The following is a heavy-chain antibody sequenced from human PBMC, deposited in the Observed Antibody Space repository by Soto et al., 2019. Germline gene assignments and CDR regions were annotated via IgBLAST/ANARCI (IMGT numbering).Heavy chain of an antibody. Sequence: GGSLRLSCAASGFTFSSSWMHWVRQAPGKGLVWVSRINSDGSSTSYADSVKGRFTISRDNAKNSLYLQMNSLRAEDTAVYYCARDRCRGASCYRIYAFDLWGQGTMVTVSS. CDR1: GFTFSSSW. J-gene: IGHJ3*01. CDR3: ARDRCRGASCYRIYAFDL. V-gene: IGHV3-74*01. CDR2: INSDGSST. D-gene: IGHD2-15*01.